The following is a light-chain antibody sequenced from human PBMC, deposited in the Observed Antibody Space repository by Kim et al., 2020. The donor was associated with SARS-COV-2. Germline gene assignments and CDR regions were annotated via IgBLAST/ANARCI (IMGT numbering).Light chain of an antibody. V-gene: IGLV3-21*04. Sequence: SYELTQPPSVSVAPGKTARITCGGNNIGSKSVHCYQQKPGQAPVLVMFDDSDRPSGIPERCSGCNSGNTATLTSSGVEAGDEADYYCQVWDTSNDQVVFGGGTKLTVL. CDR2: DDS. CDR1: NIGSKS. CDR3: QVWDTSNDQVV. J-gene: IGLJ2*01.